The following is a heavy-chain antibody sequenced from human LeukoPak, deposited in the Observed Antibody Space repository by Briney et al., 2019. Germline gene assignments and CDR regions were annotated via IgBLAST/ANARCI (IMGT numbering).Heavy chain of an antibody. Sequence: GASVKVSCKASGYTFTSYDLNWVRQATGQGLEWMGWMNPNSGNTGYAQKFQGRVTMTRNTSISTAYMELSSLRSEDTAVYYCARGRYNSGWDDYWGQGTLVTVSS. CDR3: ARGRYNSGWDDY. CDR2: MNPNSGNT. J-gene: IGHJ4*02. D-gene: IGHD6-19*01. V-gene: IGHV1-8*01. CDR1: GYTFTSYD.